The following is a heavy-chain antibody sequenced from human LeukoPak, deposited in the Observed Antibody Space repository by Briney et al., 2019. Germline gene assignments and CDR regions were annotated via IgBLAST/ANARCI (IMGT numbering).Heavy chain of an antibody. CDR2: ICGSGGST. CDR3: AKDASHTRNGWYVSEY. J-gene: IGHJ4*02. CDR1: GFTFSTYA. V-gene: IGHV3-23*01. D-gene: IGHD6-19*01. Sequence: PGGSLRLSCAASGFTFSTYAMSWVRQAPGKGLEWVSVICGSGGSTYYADSVKGRFTISTDTSKNTLYLQMNSLGAEATAVYYCAKDASHTRNGWYVSEYWGPGTLVTVSS.